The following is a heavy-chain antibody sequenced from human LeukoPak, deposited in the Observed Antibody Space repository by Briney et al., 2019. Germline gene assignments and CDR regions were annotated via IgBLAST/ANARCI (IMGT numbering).Heavy chain of an antibody. Sequence: PGGSLRLSCAASGFTFSSYAMSWVRQAPGKGREWVSAISGSGGSTYYADSVKGRFTISRDNSKNTLYLQMNSLRAEDTAVYYCAKVGRWGYGLDWYWGQGTLVTVSS. J-gene: IGHJ4*02. D-gene: IGHD5-12*01. CDR2: ISGSGGST. V-gene: IGHV3-23*01. CDR3: AKVGRWGYGLDWY. CDR1: GFTFSSYA.